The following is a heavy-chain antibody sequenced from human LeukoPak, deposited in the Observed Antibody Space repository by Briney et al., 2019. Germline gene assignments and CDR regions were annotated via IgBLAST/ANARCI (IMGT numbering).Heavy chain of an antibody. Sequence: PSETLSLTCAVYGGSFSGYYWSWIRQPPGKGLEWIGEINHSGSTNYNPSLKSRVTMSVDTSKNQFSLKLSSVTAADTAVYYCARAGTDGYSHFDYWGQGTLVTVSS. CDR3: ARAGTDGYSHFDY. D-gene: IGHD3-22*01. V-gene: IGHV4-34*01. CDR1: GGSFSGYY. CDR2: INHSGST. J-gene: IGHJ4*02.